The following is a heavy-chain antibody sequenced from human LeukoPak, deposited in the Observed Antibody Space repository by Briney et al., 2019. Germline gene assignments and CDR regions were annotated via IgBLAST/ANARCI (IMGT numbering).Heavy chain of an antibody. D-gene: IGHD6-13*01. V-gene: IGHV4-59*01. CDR2: IYYSGST. Sequence: SETLSLTCTVTGGSISSYYWSWIRQPPGKGLEWIGYIYYSGSTNYNPSLKSRVTISVDTSKNQFSLKLSSVTAADTAVYYCEAPSYSSSWYIFDYWGQGTLVTVSS. CDR1: GGSISSYY. CDR3: EAPSYSSSWYIFDY. J-gene: IGHJ4*02.